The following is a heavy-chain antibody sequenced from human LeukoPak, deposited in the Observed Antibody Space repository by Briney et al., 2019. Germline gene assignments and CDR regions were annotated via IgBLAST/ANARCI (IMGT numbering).Heavy chain of an antibody. V-gene: IGHV3-15*01. J-gene: IGHJ4*02. D-gene: IGHD3-3*01. CDR3: AARMVTRGYDSGPPPVSRDF. CDR1: GFTFSNAW. CDR2: IKRKSNGGTK. Sequence: GGALRLSCAASGFTFSNAWMNWVRQAPGKGLEWVGRIKRKSNGGTKVNAAPVKCRVSISRDDSKNTLYLQMNSLKTEDPAVYYCAARMVTRGYDSGPPPVSRDFWGQGTLVTVSS.